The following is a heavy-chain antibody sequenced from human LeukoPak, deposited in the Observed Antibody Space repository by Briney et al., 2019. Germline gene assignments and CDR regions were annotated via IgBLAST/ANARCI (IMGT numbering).Heavy chain of an antibody. D-gene: IGHD3-22*01. CDR2: INPSGGST. CDR3: AREANYDSSGYHPFDY. V-gene: IGHV1-46*01. Sequence: GASVKVSCKASGYTFTSYYMHWVRQAPGQGLEWMGIINPSGGSTSYAQKFQGRVTMTRDMSTSTVYMELSSLRSEDTAVYYCAREANYDSSGYHPFDYWGQGTLVTVSS. CDR1: GYTFTSYY. J-gene: IGHJ4*02.